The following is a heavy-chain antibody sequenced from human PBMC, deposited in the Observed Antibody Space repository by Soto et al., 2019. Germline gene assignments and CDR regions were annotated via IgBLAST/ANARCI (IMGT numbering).Heavy chain of an antibody. Sequence: GGSLRLSCAASGFTFSRYAMSWVRQAPGKGLEWVSTVTGGGHTTYNADSVNGRFTISRDNSKNTLYLQMNSLRAEDTAVYYCAKDRVAVAGTPPLGYYYYYGMDVWGQGTTVTVSS. CDR1: GFTFSRYA. J-gene: IGHJ6*02. V-gene: IGHV3-23*01. CDR2: VTGGGHTT. CDR3: AKDRVAVAGTPPLGYYYYYGMDV. D-gene: IGHD6-19*01.